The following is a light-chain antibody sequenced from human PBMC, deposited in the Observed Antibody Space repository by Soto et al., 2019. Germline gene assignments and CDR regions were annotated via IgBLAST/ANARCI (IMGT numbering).Light chain of an antibody. CDR3: QQYTNWPYT. CDR2: GAS. CDR1: QSVSKN. V-gene: IGKV3-15*01. J-gene: IGKJ2*01. Sequence: EKVMTQSPATLSVSPGERATLSCRASQSVSKNLAWYQQKAGQAPRLLIYGASTRATGIPARFSGSGSGTEFTLTITSLQSEDFAVSYCQQYTNWPYTFGQGTKLQIK.